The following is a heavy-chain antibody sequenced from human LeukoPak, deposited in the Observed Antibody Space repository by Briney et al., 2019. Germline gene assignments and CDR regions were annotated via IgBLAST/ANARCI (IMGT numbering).Heavy chain of an antibody. CDR3: ARLQGYSSEYYFDY. CDR1: GYSFTNYW. J-gene: IGHJ4*02. V-gene: IGHV5-51*01. D-gene: IGHD5-18*01. CDR2: IYPGDSDT. Sequence: GESLPILFKASGYSFTNYWIGWVRQMPGKGLEWMGIIYPGDSDTRYSPSFQGHDTISDDQSITTAYLQWSSLKASDTAMYYCARLQGYSSEYYFDYWGQGTLVTVSS.